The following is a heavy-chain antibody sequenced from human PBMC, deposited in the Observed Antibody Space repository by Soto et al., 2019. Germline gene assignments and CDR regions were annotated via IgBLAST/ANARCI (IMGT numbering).Heavy chain of an antibody. CDR2: IIPIFGTA. D-gene: IGHD6-19*01. CDR3: ARESSSGWRDYYYYGMDV. J-gene: IGHJ6*02. CDR1: GGTFSSYA. Sequence: GASVKVSCKASGGTFSSYAISWVRQAPGQRLERMGGIIPIFGTANYAQKFQGRVTITADESTSTAYMELSSLRSEDTAVYYCARESSSGWRDYYYYGMDVWGQGTTVTVSS. V-gene: IGHV1-69*13.